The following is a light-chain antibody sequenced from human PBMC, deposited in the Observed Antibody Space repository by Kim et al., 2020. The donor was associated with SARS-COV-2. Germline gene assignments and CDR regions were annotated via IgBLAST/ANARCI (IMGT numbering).Light chain of an antibody. Sequence: SYELTQPPSVSVSPGQTASITCSGDKLGDKYVFWYQQKPGQSPVLVIYEDTKRPSGIPERFSGSNSGNTATLTLSGTQAMDEADYYCQAWDSSTWVFGGGTQLTVL. CDR2: EDT. CDR3: QAWDSSTWV. V-gene: IGLV3-1*01. J-gene: IGLJ3*02. CDR1: KLGDKY.